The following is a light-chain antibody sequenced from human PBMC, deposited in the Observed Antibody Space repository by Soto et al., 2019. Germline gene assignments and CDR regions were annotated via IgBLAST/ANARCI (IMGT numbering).Light chain of an antibody. J-gene: IGKJ1*01. V-gene: IGKV3-20*01. CDR3: QQYKSYSRT. Sequence: EIVLTQSPGTLSLSPGERATLSCRASQSVSSSYLAWYQQKPGQAPRLLIYGASSRATGIPDRFSGSGSGTDFTLTISRLEPEDFANYYCQQYKSYSRTFGQGTKVEI. CDR1: QSVSSSY. CDR2: GAS.